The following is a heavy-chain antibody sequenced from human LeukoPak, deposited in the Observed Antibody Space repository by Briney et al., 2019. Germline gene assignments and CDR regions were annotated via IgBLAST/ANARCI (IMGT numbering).Heavy chain of an antibody. CDR1: GGSFSGYY. CDR3: ARLGYHDSSGYYGDY. Sequence: PSETLSLTCAVYGGSFSGYYWSWIRQPPGKGLEWIGEINHSGSTNYNPSLKSRVTISVDTSKNQFSLKLSSVTAADTAVYYCARLGYHDSSGYYGDYWGQGTLVTVSS. D-gene: IGHD3-22*01. CDR2: INHSGST. J-gene: IGHJ4*02. V-gene: IGHV4-34*01.